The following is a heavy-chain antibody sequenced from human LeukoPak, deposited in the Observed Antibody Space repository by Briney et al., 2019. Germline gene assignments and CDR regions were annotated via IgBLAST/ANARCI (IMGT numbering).Heavy chain of an antibody. V-gene: IGHV4-59*02. CDR2: VYYSGST. D-gene: IGHD6-13*01. J-gene: IGHJ4*02. CDR1: GGSVSSHY. Sequence: RPSETLSLTCTVSGGSVSSHYWSWIRQSPGKGLEWIGYVYYSGSTNYNPSLKSRVTISVDTSKNQFSLKLSSVTAADTAVYYCARYSSSWYYFDYWGQGTLVTVSS. CDR3: ARYSSSWYYFDY.